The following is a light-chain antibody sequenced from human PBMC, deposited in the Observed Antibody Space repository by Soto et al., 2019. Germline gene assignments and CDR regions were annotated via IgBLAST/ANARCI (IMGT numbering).Light chain of an antibody. Sequence: DIQMTQSPSSLSASAGDRVTITCRASQSISNSLNWYQQKPGKAPKLLIYAASSLQRGVPSRFSGSGSGTDFTLTINGLQSDDFATYYCQQSDSTPPTFGQGTKVEV. V-gene: IGKV1-39*01. CDR2: AAS. CDR3: QQSDSTPPT. J-gene: IGKJ1*01. CDR1: QSISNS.